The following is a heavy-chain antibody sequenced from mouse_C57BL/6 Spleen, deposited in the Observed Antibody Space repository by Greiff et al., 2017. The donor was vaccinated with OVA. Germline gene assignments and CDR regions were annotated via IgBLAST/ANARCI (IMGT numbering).Heavy chain of an antibody. CDR1: GYTFTSYW. CDR3: ASYGSSYQFAY. Sequence: QVQLQQPGAELVRPGTSVKFSCKASGYTFTSYWMHWVKQRPGQGLEWIGVIDPSDSYTNYNQKFKGKATLTVDTSSSTAYMQLSSLTSEDSAVYYCASYGSSYQFAYWGQGTLVTVSA. J-gene: IGHJ3*01. CDR2: IDPSDSYT. V-gene: IGHV1-59*01. D-gene: IGHD1-1*01.